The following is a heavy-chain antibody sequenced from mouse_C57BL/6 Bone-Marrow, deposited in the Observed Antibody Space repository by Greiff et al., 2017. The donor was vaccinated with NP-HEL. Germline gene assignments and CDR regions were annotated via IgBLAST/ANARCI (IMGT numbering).Heavy chain of an antibody. J-gene: IGHJ2*01. V-gene: IGHV1-69*01. D-gene: IGHD1-1*02. Sequence: VQLQQPGAELVMPGASVKLSCKASGYTFTSYWMHWVKQRPGQGLEWIGEIDPSDSYTNYNHKFKGKSTLTVDKSSSTAYMQLSSLTSEDSAVYYCARLRYGGTPIVYFDYWGQGTTLTVSS. CDR3: ARLRYGGTPIVYFDY. CDR1: GYTFTSYW. CDR2: IDPSDSYT.